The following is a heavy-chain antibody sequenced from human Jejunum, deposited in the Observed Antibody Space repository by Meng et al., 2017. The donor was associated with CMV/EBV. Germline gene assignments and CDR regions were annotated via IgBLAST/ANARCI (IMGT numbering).Heavy chain of an antibody. D-gene: IGHD2-8*01. CDR2: ISTSARTI. CDR3: ARDRYCHNGVCYAFPPPYYYGMDV. V-gene: IGHV3-48*03. Sequence: VRQAPGKGLECVSYISTSARTISYADSVKGRFTISRDNAKNSLYLQMNSLRAEDTAVYYCARDRYCHNGVCYAFPPPYYYGMDVWGQGTTVTVSS. J-gene: IGHJ6*02.